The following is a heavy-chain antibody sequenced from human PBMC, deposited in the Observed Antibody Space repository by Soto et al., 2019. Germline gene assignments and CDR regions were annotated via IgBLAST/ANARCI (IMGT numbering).Heavy chain of an antibody. J-gene: IGHJ4*02. D-gene: IGHD3-10*01. V-gene: IGHV3-53*01. Sequence: VGSLRLSCAASGFTVSSNYMSWVRQAPGKGLEWVSVIYSGGSTYYADSVKGRFTISRDNSKNTLYLQMNSLRAEDTAVYYCARDLSGTRGVDYWGQGTLVTVSS. CDR3: ARDLSGTRGVDY. CDR2: IYSGGST. CDR1: GFTVSSNY.